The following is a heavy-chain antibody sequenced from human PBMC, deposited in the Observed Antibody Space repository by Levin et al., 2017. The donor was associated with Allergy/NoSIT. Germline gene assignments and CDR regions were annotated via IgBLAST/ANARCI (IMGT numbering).Heavy chain of an antibody. CDR1: GYTFTSYG. J-gene: IGHJ4*02. CDR2: ISAYNGNT. D-gene: IGHD5-12*01. V-gene: IGHV1-18*01. Sequence: EASVKVSCKASGYTFTSYGISWVRQAPGQGLEWMGWISAYNGNTNYAQKLQGRVTMTTDTSTSTAYMELRSLRSDDTAVYYCARDSPGGATTYFDYWGQGTLVTVSS. CDR3: ARDSPGGATTYFDY.